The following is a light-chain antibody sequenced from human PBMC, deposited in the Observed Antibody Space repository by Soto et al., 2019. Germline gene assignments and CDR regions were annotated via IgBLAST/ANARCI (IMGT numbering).Light chain of an antibody. CDR1: QSVSSSS. V-gene: IGKV3-20*01. CDR2: DVS. CDR3: RQYGSSPLT. Sequence: EIVLTQSPGTLSLSPGEGATLSCRASQSVSSSSLAWFQQKPGQAPRLLIHDVSSRATRIPDRFSGSGSGTDVTLSISRLEPEDFAVYYCRQYGSSPLTFGQGTKLEIK. J-gene: IGKJ2*01.